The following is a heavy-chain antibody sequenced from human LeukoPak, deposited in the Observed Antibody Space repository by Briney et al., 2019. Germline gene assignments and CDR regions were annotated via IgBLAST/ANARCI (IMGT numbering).Heavy chain of an antibody. CDR1: GYSFTNYW. Sequence: GESLKISCMGSGYSFTNYWIGLVRQVPGSGLELMGVIYPSDSDTRYSPSFQGQATISADKSIDTAYLQWSSLKASDTAMYYCARQRDSGFDFDSWGQGTLVTVSS. CDR2: IYPSDSDT. V-gene: IGHV5-51*01. D-gene: IGHD5-12*01. CDR3: ARQRDSGFDFDS. J-gene: IGHJ4*02.